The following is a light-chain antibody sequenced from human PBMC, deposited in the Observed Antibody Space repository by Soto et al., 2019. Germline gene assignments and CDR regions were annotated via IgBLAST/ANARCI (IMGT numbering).Light chain of an antibody. Sequence: EIVLTQSPATLSLSPGERATLSCRASQTVGRSLAWYQQKPGQAPRLLISDASNRATGIPARFSGSGSGTDFTLTISSLESEDFAIYYCQQRSNWPLPFGQGTRLEIK. J-gene: IGKJ5*01. CDR2: DAS. CDR1: QTVGRS. CDR3: QQRSNWPLP. V-gene: IGKV3-11*01.